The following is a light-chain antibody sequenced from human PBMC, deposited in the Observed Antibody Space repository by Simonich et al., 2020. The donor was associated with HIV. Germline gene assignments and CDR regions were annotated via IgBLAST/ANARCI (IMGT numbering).Light chain of an antibody. CDR2: WAS. V-gene: IGKV4-1*01. CDR3: QQYYTTPRT. CDR1: QSVLYSSKTKNY. J-gene: IGKJ1*01. Sequence: DIVMTQSPDSLAVSLGSRAPIHYKSSQSVLYSSKTKNYLAWYQQKPGQPPKLLIYWASTRESGVPDRFSGSGSGTDFTLTISSLQAEDVAVYYCQQYYTTPRTFGQGTKVEIK.